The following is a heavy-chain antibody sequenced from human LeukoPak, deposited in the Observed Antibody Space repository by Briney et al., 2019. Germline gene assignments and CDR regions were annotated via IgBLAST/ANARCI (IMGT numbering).Heavy chain of an antibody. CDR3: ARGSSRPGTRGSYAMSLGGLVDY. Sequence: PSETLSLTCAVYGGSFSGYYWSWIRQPPGKGLEWIGEINHSGSTNCNPSLKSRVTISVDTSKNQFSLKLSSVTAADTAVYYCARGSSRPGTRGSYAMSLGGLVDYWGQGTLVTVSS. CDR2: INHSGST. D-gene: IGHD1-26*01. J-gene: IGHJ4*02. CDR1: GGSFSGYY. V-gene: IGHV4-34*01.